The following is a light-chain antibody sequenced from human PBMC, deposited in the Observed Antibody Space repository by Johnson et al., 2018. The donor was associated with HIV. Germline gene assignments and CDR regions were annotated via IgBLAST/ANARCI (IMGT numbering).Light chain of an antibody. V-gene: IGLV1-51*02. J-gene: IGLJ1*01. CDR3: GTWDSSLSAGYV. Sequence: QSVLTQPPSVSAAPGQKVTISCSGSSSNIGNNYVSWYQQLPGTAPKLLIYENNKRPSGIPDRFSGFKSGTSATLGITGLQTGDEADYYCGTWDSSLSAGYVFGTGTKVTVL. CDR1: SSNIGNNY. CDR2: ENN.